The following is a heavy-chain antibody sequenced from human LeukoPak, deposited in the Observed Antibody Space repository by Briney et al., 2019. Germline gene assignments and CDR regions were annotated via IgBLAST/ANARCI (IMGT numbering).Heavy chain of an antibody. CDR3: AAVSGHYTLLDA. D-gene: IGHD4-11*01. J-gene: IGHJ5*02. CDR1: GYTLNEIS. Sequence: ASVKVPCKISGYTLNEISVDWVRQPPGKGLEWIGGVDPDDGQRVYAQRFQGRVTMTEDTSTNTAYMELSRLRSEDTAVYFCAAVSGHYTLLDAWGQGALVTVST. CDR2: VDPDDGQR. V-gene: IGHV1-24*01.